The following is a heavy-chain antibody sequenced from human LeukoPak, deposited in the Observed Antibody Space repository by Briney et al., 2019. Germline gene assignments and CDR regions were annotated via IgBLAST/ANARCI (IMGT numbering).Heavy chain of an antibody. J-gene: IGHJ4*02. CDR3: ARDRLGPSFSVSHFDL. D-gene: IGHD3-3*02. CDR1: GFTFVDYG. Sequence: PGGSLRLSCATSGFTFVDYGLSWVRRAPGKGLEWLCAINYNGAITDYADSVKGRFTISRDNAKNSLDLRMDSLRAEDTALYYCARDRLGPSFSVSHFDLWGQGTLVTVSS. V-gene: IGHV3-20*04. CDR2: INYNGAIT.